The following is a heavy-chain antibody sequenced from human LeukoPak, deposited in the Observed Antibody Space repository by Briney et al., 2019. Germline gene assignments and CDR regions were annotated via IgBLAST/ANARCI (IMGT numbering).Heavy chain of an antibody. CDR2: IYYSGST. D-gene: IGHD5-24*01. CDR3: ARGATRYYYYYYMDV. CDR1: GGSISSYY. Sequence: PSETLSLTCTVSGGSISSYYWNWIRQPPGKGLEWIGYIYYSGSTNYNPSLKSRVTISVDTSKNQFSLKLSSVTAADTAVYYCARGATRYYYYYYMDVWGKGTTVTVSS. V-gene: IGHV4-59*01. J-gene: IGHJ6*03.